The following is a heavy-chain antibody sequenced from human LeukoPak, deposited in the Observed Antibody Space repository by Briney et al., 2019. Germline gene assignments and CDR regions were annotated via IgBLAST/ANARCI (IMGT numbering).Heavy chain of an antibody. V-gene: IGHV1-18*01. Sequence: ASVKVSCKASGYTFTSYGISWVRQATGQGLGWMGWISAYNGNTNYAQKLQGRVTMTTDTSTSTAYMELRSLRSDDTAVYYCARPYYDSSAPPYDYWGQGTLVTVSS. D-gene: IGHD3-22*01. CDR3: ARPYYDSSAPPYDY. CDR2: ISAYNGNT. CDR1: GYTFTSYG. J-gene: IGHJ4*02.